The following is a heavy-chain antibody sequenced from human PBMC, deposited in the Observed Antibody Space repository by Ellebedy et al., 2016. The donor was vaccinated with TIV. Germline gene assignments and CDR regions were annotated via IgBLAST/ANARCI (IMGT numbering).Heavy chain of an antibody. CDR3: AKANTAMSYYYYYMDV. Sequence: GESLKISXAASGFSFDSYAMSWVRQAPGKGLEWVSAISGSGGSTYYADSVKGRFTISRDNSKNTLYLQMNSLRAEDTAVYYCAKANTAMSYYYYYMDVWGKGTTVTVSS. V-gene: IGHV3-23*01. D-gene: IGHD5-18*01. CDR2: ISGSGGST. J-gene: IGHJ6*03. CDR1: GFSFDSYA.